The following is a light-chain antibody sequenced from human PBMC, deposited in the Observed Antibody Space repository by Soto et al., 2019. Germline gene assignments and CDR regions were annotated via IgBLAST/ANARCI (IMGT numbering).Light chain of an antibody. Sequence: DIQMTQSPSSLSASVGDRVTITCRASQSVSNHLNWYQQKPGKAPKLLIYASSSLQSGVPSRFSGSGSGTDFTLTISSLQPEDFATYYCQTSHSNIQDLTFGGGTKVEIK. CDR1: QSVSNH. CDR3: QTSHSNIQDLT. J-gene: IGKJ4*01. V-gene: IGKV1-39*01. CDR2: ASS.